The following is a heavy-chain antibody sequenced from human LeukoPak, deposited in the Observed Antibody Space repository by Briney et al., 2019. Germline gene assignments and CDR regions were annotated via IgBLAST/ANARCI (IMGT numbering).Heavy chain of an antibody. J-gene: IGHJ4*02. CDR1: VYTFTSYD. D-gene: IGHD2-15*01. CDR3: ARGPHRYCSGGSCVIDY. CDR2: MNPNSGNT. Sequence: GASLKVSCKASVYTFTSYDINWVRQATGQGLEWMGWMNPNSGNTGYAQKFQGRVTMTRNTSISTAYMELSSLRSEDTAVYYCARGPHRYCSGGSCVIDYWGQGTLVTVSS. V-gene: IGHV1-8*01.